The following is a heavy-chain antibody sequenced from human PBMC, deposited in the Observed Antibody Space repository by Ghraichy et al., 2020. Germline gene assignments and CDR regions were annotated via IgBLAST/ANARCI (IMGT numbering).Heavy chain of an antibody. CDR3: ARGQGSHYYFLDV. J-gene: IGHJ6*03. CDR2: LHYSGST. CDR1: GGSINSSW. V-gene: IGHV4-59*13. Sequence: SETLSLTCTVSGGSINSSWWNWIRQSPGGRLEWIAYLHYSGSTNYNPSLKSRVTISGDSSRTQFSLKLSSVTADDTAVYYCARGQGSHYYFLDVWGKGTTVTVSS.